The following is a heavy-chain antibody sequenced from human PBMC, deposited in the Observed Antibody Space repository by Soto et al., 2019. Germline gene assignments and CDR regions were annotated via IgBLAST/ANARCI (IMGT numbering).Heavy chain of an antibody. CDR3: ARDERITIFGVVIRATKDYYYYGMDV. CDR2: IIPIFGTA. J-gene: IGHJ6*02. V-gene: IGHV1-69*13. Sequence: SVKVSCKASGGTFSSYAISWVRQAPGQGLEWMGGIIPIFGTANYAQKFQGRVTITADESTSTAYMELSSLRSEDTAVYYCARDERITIFGVVIRATKDYYYYGMDVWGQGTTVTVSS. D-gene: IGHD3-3*01. CDR1: GGTFSSYA.